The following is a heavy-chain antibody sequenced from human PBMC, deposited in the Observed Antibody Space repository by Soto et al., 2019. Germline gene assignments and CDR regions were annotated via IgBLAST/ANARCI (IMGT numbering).Heavy chain of an antibody. D-gene: IGHD2-15*01. CDR2: IIPILGIA. CDR1: GGTFSSYT. J-gene: IGHJ3*02. V-gene: IGHV1-69*02. Sequence: SVKISCKASGGTFSSYTIRWVRQAPGQGLEWMGRIIPILGIANYAQKFQGRATITADKSTSTAYMELSSLRSEDTAVYYCASRQYCSGGSCYGPNDAFDIWGQGTMVTVSS. CDR3: ASRQYCSGGSCYGPNDAFDI.